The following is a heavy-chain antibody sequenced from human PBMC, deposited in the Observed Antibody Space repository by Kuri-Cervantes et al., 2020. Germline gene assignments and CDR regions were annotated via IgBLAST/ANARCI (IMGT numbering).Heavy chain of an antibody. V-gene: IGHV2-5*01. J-gene: IGHJ6*02. CDR2: IFWSDEK. Sequence: SGPTLVKPTQTLTLTCTFSGFSLTTSEVGVGWIRQPPGKALEWLAVIFWSDEKHYSPSLNSRLTITKDTSKNQVVLTMTNMDPVDTATYYCAHVLLPAYYYGMDVWGQGTTVTVSS. CDR1: GFSLTTSEVG. CDR3: AHVLLPAYYYGMDV.